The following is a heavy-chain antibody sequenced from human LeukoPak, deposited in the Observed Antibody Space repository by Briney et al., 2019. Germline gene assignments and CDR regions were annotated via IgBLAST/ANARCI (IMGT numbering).Heavy chain of an antibody. CDR2: INPSGGFT. D-gene: IGHD3-16*02. Sequence: ASVKVSCKASGYSFTNYYIHWVRQAPGQGLEWMGLINPSGGFTSYAQKFQGRVTMTRDTSTSTVYMELSSLRSEDTAVYYCARDSADVWGSYRSDFDYWGQGTLVTVSS. CDR1: GYSFTNYY. J-gene: IGHJ4*02. CDR3: ARDSADVWGSYRSDFDY. V-gene: IGHV1-46*01.